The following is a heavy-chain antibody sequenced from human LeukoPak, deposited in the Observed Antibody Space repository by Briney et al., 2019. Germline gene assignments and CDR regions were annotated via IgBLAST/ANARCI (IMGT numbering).Heavy chain of an antibody. CDR3: AKDTDSSGCGPETH. V-gene: IGHV3-33*06. D-gene: IGHD3-22*01. CDR1: GFTFSSYG. J-gene: IGHJ4*02. CDR2: IWYDGINK. Sequence: PGRSLRLTCGASGFTFSSYGMHWVRQAPGKGLEWVAVIWYDGINKYYADSVKGRFTISRDNSKNTLYLQMNSLRAEDTAVYYCAKDTDSSGCGPETHWGQGTLVTVSS.